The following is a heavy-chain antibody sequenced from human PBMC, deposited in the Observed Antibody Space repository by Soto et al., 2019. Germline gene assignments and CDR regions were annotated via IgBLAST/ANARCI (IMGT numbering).Heavy chain of an antibody. J-gene: IGHJ4*02. Sequence: GGSLRLSCAASGFTFSSYGMHWVRQAPGKGLEWVAVISYDGSNKYYADSVKGRFTISRGNSKNTLYLQMNSLRAEDTAVYYCAGDLSGYDSFDYWGQGTLVTVSS. CDR1: GFTFSSYG. D-gene: IGHD5-12*01. CDR2: ISYDGSNK. CDR3: AGDLSGYDSFDY. V-gene: IGHV3-30*03.